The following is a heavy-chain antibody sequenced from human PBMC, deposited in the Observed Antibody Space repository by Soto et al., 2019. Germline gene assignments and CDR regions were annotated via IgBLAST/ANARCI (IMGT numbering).Heavy chain of an antibody. V-gene: IGHV1-69*01. CDR2: IIPIFGTA. D-gene: IGHD6-19*01. CDR1: GGTFSSYA. Sequence: QVQLVQSGAEVKKPGSSVKVSCKASGGTFSSYAISWVRQAPGQGLEWMGGIIPIFGTANYAQKFQGRVTITADESTSTAYMELSSLRSEDTAVYCCARDGHIAVAGPYNWFDPWGQGTLVTVSS. J-gene: IGHJ5*02. CDR3: ARDGHIAVAGPYNWFDP.